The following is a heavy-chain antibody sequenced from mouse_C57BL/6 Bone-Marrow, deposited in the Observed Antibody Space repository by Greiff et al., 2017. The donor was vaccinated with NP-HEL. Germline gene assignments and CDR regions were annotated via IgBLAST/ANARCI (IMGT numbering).Heavy chain of an antibody. CDR2: IDPANGNT. CDR3: ARTPDYYGSSYGYFDV. CDR1: GFNIKNTY. Sequence: VQLQQSVAELVRPGASVKLSCTASGFNIKNTYMHWVKQRPEQGLEWIGRIDPANGNTKYAPKFQGKATITADTSSNTAYLQLSSQTSEDTAIYYCARTPDYYGSSYGYFDVWGTGTTVTVSS. D-gene: IGHD1-1*01. V-gene: IGHV14-3*01. J-gene: IGHJ1*03.